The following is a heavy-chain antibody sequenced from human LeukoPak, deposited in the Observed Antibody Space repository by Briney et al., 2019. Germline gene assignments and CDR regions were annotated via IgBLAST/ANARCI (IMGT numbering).Heavy chain of an antibody. D-gene: IGHD3-10*01. Sequence: AASVKVSCKPSGYTFTSYYIHWLRQAPGQRFEWTGWSDPKSGATKYEHFQGRVTMTRDTSISTAYMELSRLTSDDTAVYYCARGNFYDNKGYSPELRYWGQGTLVTVSS. V-gene: IGHV1-2*02. CDR3: ARGNFYDNKGYSPELRY. CDR1: GYTFTSYY. CDR2: SDPKSGAT. J-gene: IGHJ4*02.